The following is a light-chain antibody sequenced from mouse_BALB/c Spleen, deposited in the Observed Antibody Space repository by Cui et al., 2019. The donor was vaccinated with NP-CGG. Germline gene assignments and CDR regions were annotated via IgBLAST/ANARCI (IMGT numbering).Light chain of an antibody. Sequence: VVTQQSALTTSPGETVTLTCRSSTGAVTTSNYANWVQEKPDHLFTGLIGGTNNRAPGVPARFSGSLIGDKAALTITGAQTEDEAIYFCALWYSNHWVFGGGTRLTVL. J-gene: IGLJ1*01. CDR2: GTN. V-gene: IGLV1*01. CDR3: ALWYSNHWV. CDR1: TGAVTTSNY.